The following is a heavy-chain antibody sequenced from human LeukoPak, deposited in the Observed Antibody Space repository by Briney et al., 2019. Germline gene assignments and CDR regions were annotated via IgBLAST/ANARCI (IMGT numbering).Heavy chain of an antibody. Sequence: GGSLRLSCAASGFTFSSYWMSWVRQAPGKGLEWVANIKQDGSEKYYVDSVKGRFTISRDNAKNSLYLQMNSLRVEDTAVYYCARDPGGNYDFWSGFYSGDDYWGQGTLVTVSS. D-gene: IGHD3-3*01. CDR1: GFTFSSYW. V-gene: IGHV3-7*01. CDR2: IKQDGSEK. CDR3: ARDPGGNYDFWSGFYSGDDY. J-gene: IGHJ4*02.